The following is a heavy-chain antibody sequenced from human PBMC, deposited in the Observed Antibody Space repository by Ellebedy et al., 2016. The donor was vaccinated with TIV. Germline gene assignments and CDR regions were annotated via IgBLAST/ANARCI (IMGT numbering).Heavy chain of an antibody. J-gene: IGHJ3*02. V-gene: IGHV3-7*01. CDR1: GFSFRSYW. CDR2: INQGGSDK. CDR3: ATDGSYGDYRSPTHAFEM. D-gene: IGHD4-17*01. Sequence: GGSLRLSCGASGFSFRSYWMTWVRQAPGKGLEWVANINQGGSDKYYVDSVKGRFAVSSDNAQNSLFLQMNSLRAEDTAVYYCATDGSYGDYRSPTHAFEMWGQGTLVTVSA.